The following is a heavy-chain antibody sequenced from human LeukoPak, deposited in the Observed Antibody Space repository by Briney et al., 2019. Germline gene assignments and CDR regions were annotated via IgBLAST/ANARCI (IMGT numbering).Heavy chain of an antibody. CDR2: INPSGGST. CDR1: GYTFTSYY. CDR3: SAVVVRGVITLDY. Sequence: ASVTVSCTASGYTFTSYYMHWVRQAPGQGIEWMGIINPSGGSTSYAQKFPGRVTMTRDTSTSTVYMELSSLRSEETAVYYCSAVVVRGVITLDYWGQGTLVTVSS. V-gene: IGHV1-46*01. J-gene: IGHJ4*02. D-gene: IGHD3-10*01.